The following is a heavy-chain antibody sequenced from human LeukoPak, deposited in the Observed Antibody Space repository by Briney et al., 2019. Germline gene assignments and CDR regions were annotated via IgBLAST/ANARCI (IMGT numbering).Heavy chain of an antibody. CDR3: ARDPDDYGDYDGY. CDR2: INPNSGGT. V-gene: IGHV1-2*02. J-gene: IGHJ4*02. CDR1: GYTFTGYY. D-gene: IGHD4-17*01. Sequence: ASVKVFCKASGYTFTGYYMHWVRQAPGQGLEWMGWINPNSGGTNYAQKFQGRVTMTRDTSISTAYMELSRLRSDDTAVYYCARDPDDYGDYDGYWGQGTLVTVSS.